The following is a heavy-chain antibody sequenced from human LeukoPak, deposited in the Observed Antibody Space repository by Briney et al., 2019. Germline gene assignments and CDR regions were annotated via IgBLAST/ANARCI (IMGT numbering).Heavy chain of an antibody. D-gene: IGHD6-19*01. Sequence: SVKVSCKASGYTFTGYYMHWVRQAPGQGLEWMGWINPNSGGTNYAQKFQGRVTMTRDTSISTAYMELSRLRSDDTAVYYCARDSGIAMAGTSFDYWGQGTLVTVSS. CDR2: INPNSGGT. CDR1: GYTFTGYY. CDR3: ARDSGIAMAGTSFDY. J-gene: IGHJ4*02. V-gene: IGHV1-2*02.